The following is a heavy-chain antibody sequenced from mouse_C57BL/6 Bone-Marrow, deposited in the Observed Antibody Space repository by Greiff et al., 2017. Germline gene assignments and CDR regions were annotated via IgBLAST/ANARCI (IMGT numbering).Heavy chain of an antibody. V-gene: IGHV1-81*01. CDR3: ARKPFTTVVATRYFDV. Sequence: VQLQQSGAELARPGASVKLSCKASGYTFTSYGISWVKQRTGQGLEWIGEIYPRSGNTYYNEKFKGKATLTADKSSSTAYMELRSLTSEDSAVYFCARKPFTTVVATRYFDVWGTGTTVTVSS. D-gene: IGHD1-1*01. CDR1: GYTFTSYG. CDR2: IYPRSGNT. J-gene: IGHJ1*03.